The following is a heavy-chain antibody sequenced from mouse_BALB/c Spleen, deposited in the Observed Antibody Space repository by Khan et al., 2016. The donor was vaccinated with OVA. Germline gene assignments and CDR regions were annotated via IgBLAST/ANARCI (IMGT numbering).Heavy chain of an antibody. CDR3: ALYYYGRAGFAY. CDR1: GFSLTSYG. V-gene: IGHV2-3*01. D-gene: IGHD1-1*01. Sequence: QVQLHQSGPGLVAPSQSLSITCTVSGFSLTSYGVGWVRQPPGKGLEWLGVIWGDGNTNYHSALISRLSISKDNSKSQVFLKLNSLQTDDTVTYYCALYYYGRAGFAYWGQGTLVTVSA. J-gene: IGHJ3*01. CDR2: IWGDGNT.